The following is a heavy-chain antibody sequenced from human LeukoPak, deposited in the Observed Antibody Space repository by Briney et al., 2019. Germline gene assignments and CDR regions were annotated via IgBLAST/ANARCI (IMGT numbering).Heavy chain of an antibody. CDR3: ARLTRDGYNPYYFDY. J-gene: IGHJ4*02. V-gene: IGHV4-4*09. CDR1: GGSISSYY. CDR2: IYTSGST. Sequence: MTSETLSLTCTVSGGSISSYYWSWIRQPPRKGLEWIGYIYTSGSTNYNPSLKSRVTISVDTSKNQFSLKLSSVTAADTAVYYCARLTRDGYNPYYFDYWGQGTLVTVSS. D-gene: IGHD5-24*01.